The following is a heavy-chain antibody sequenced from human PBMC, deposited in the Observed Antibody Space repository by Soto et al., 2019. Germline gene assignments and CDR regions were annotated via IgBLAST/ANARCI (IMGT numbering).Heavy chain of an antibody. J-gene: IGHJ4*02. CDR1: GVTVSSNY. D-gene: IGHD5-18*01. Sequence: EVQLVESGGGLVQPGGSLRLSCAASGVTVSSNYMSWVCQAPGKGLEWVSGIYSGGSTYYADSVKGRFTISRDNSKNTLYLQMNSLRAEDTAVYYCARHGYNYGGGYFDYWGQGTLVTVSS. CDR2: IYSGGST. CDR3: ARHGYNYGGGYFDY. V-gene: IGHV3-66*04.